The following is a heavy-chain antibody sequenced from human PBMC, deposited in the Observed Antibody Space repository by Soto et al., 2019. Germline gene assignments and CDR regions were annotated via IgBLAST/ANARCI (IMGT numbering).Heavy chain of an antibody. CDR3: AKLPTRTYTVTTYCWFDP. J-gene: IGHJ5*02. CDR2: ISGSGGST. CDR1: GFTFSSYA. D-gene: IGHD4-17*01. V-gene: IGHV3-23*01. Sequence: GGSLRLSCAASGFTFSSYAMSWVRQAPGKGLEWVSAISGSGGSTYYADSVKGRFTISRDNSKNTLYLQMNSLRAEDTAVYYCAKLPTRTYTVTTYCWFDPWGQGTLVTVSS.